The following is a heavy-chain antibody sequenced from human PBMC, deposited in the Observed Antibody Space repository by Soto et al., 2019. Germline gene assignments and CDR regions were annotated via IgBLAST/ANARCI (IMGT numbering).Heavy chain of an antibody. CDR1: GGSFSAHY. Sequence: SETLSLTCAVYGGSFSAHYWSWIRQPPGKGLEWIGEIYHSGNTNYNPSLKSRVTISVDTSKNQFSLKLSSVTAADTAVYYCASLNETIFGVGPPYYWGQGTLVTVSS. CDR2: IYHSGNT. D-gene: IGHD3-3*01. CDR3: ASLNETIFGVGPPYY. V-gene: IGHV4-34*01. J-gene: IGHJ4*02.